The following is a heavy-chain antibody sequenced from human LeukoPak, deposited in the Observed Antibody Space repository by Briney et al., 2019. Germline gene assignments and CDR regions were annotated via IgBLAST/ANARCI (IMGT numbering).Heavy chain of an antibody. D-gene: IGHD2-2*02. CDR1: GYTFTSYG. J-gene: IGHJ6*02. CDR2: INTNTGNP. V-gene: IGHV7-4-1*02. CDR3: ASYTSPRYYYGMDV. Sequence: ASVKVSCKASGYTFTSYGISWVRQAPGQGLEWMGWINTNTGNPTYAQGFTGRFVFSLDTSVSTAYLQISSLKAEDTAVYYCASYTSPRYYYGMDVWGQGTTVTVSS.